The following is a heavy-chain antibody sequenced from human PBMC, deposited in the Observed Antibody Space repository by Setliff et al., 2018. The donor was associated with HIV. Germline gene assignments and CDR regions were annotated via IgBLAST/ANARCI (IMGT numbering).Heavy chain of an antibody. CDR2: IYTSGST. Sequence: SETLSLTCTVSGGSISSGSYYWSWIRQPAGKGLEWIGHIYTSGSTNYNPSLKSRVTISVDTSKNQFSLKLSSVTAADTAVYYCVRASSRLNCSGGSCYRAPYAFDIWGQGTMVTVSS. V-gene: IGHV4-61*09. CDR3: VRASSRLNCSGGSCYRAPYAFDI. D-gene: IGHD2-15*01. J-gene: IGHJ3*02. CDR1: GGSISSGSYY.